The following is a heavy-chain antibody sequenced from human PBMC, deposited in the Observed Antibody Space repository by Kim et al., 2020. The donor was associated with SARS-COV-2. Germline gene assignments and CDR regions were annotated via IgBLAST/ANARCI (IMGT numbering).Heavy chain of an antibody. J-gene: IGHJ6*02. CDR2: IWYDGSNK. Sequence: GGSLRLSCAASGFNFSSYGMHWVRQAPGKGLEWVAVIWYDGSNKYYADSVKGRFTISRDNCKNTLYLQMNSLRYEDTAVYYCARDLLVGATSYGMDVWGQGTTVTVSS. CDR3: ARDLLVGATSYGMDV. D-gene: IGHD1-26*01. V-gene: IGHV3-33*01. CDR1: GFNFSSYG.